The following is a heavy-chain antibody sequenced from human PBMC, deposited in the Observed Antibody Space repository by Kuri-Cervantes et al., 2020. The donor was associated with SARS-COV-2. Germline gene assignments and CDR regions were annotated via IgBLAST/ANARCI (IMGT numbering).Heavy chain of an antibody. D-gene: IGHD1-26*01. CDR2: ISHDGRNK. CDR1: GFTFNNYG. CDR3: AKGRQISIVGAIGVGDGFDF. V-gene: IGHV3-30*18. Sequence: GGSLRLSCAASGFTFNNYGMHWVRQAPGKGLEWVAVISHDGRNKYYADSVKGRFTISRDNSKVTMYLQMNNLRAEDTAVYYCAKGRQISIVGAIGVGDGFDFWGQGTMVTVSS. J-gene: IGHJ3*01.